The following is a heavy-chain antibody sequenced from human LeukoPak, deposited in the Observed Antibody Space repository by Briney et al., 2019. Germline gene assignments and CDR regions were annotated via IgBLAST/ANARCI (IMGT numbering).Heavy chain of an antibody. Sequence: GGSLRLSCAASGFTFSSYSMNWVRQAPGKGLEWVSYSSGFGNTIYYADSVRGRFTISRDNAERSLYLQMNSLRAEDTAVYYCAREMEEMAYSDASDFWGQGTLVAVSS. CDR1: GFTFSSYS. CDR2: SSGFGNTI. CDR3: AREMEEMAYSDASDF. J-gene: IGHJ3*01. D-gene: IGHD5-24*01. V-gene: IGHV3-48*04.